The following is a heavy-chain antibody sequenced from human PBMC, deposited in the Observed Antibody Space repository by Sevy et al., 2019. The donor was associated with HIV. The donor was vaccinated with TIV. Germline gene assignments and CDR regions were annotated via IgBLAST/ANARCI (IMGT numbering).Heavy chain of an antibody. Sequence: ASVKVSCKASGYTFSSCNMNWVRQAPGQGLEWMGWINTGTGDPTYVQGFTGRFVFSLDTSVSTAYLQINSLKAEDTGVYYCTRDRPNWVNDYWGQGTLVTVSS. CDR1: GYTFSSCN. V-gene: IGHV7-4-1*02. CDR2: INTGTGDP. J-gene: IGHJ4*02. D-gene: IGHD7-27*01. CDR3: TRDRPNWVNDY.